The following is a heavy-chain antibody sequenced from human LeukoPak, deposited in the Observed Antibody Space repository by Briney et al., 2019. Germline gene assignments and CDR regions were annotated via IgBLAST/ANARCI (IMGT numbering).Heavy chain of an antibody. CDR3: ARAAFEMATINRRGRVGYMDV. J-gene: IGHJ6*03. CDR1: GDSVSSNSAA. CDR2: TYYRSKWYN. D-gene: IGHD5-24*01. V-gene: IGHV6-1*01. Sequence: SQTLSLTCAISGDSVSSNSAAWNWIRQSPSRGLEWLGRTYYRSKWYNDYAVSVKSRITINPDTSKNQFSLQLNSVTPEDTAVYYCARAAFEMATINRRGRVGYMDVWGKGTTVTVSS.